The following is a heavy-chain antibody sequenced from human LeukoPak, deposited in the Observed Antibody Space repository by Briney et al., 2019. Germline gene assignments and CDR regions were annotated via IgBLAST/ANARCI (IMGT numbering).Heavy chain of an antibody. Sequence: GGSLRLSCAASGFTVSSNYMSWVRQAPGKGLEWVSVIYSGGSTYYADSVKGRFTISRDNSKNTLYLQMNSLRAEDTAVYYCARRKFGVTNDDAFDIWGQGTMVTVSS. CDR1: GFTVSSNY. CDR2: IYSGGST. D-gene: IGHD3-10*01. V-gene: IGHV3-66*01. CDR3: ARRKFGVTNDDAFDI. J-gene: IGHJ3*02.